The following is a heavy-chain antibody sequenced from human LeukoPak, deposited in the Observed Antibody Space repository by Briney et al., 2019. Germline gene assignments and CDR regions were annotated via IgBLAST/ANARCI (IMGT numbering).Heavy chain of an antibody. CDR2: ISAYNGNT. D-gene: IGHD6-13*01. CDR3: ARLWQQLANDAFDI. Sequence: GASVKVSCKASGYTFTSYGISWVRQAPGQGLEWMGWISAYNGNTNYAQKLQGRVTMTTDTSTSTAYMELRSLRSDDTAVYYCARLWQQLANDAFDIWGQGTMVTVSS. CDR1: GYTFTSYG. J-gene: IGHJ3*02. V-gene: IGHV1-18*01.